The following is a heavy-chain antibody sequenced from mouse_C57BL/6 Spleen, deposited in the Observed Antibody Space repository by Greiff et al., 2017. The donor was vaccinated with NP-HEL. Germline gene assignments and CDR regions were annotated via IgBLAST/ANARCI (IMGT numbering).Heavy chain of an antibody. CDR2: ISSGGDYI. Sequence: EVKLVESGEGLVKPGGSLKLSCAASGFTFSSYAMSWVRQTPEKRLEWVAYISSGGDYIYYADTVKGRFTISRDNARNTLYLQMSSLKSEDTAMYYCTRVYGGFFFDYWGQGTTLTVSS. CDR1: GFTFSSYA. V-gene: IGHV5-9-1*02. CDR3: TRVYGGFFFDY. D-gene: IGHD1-1*01. J-gene: IGHJ2*01.